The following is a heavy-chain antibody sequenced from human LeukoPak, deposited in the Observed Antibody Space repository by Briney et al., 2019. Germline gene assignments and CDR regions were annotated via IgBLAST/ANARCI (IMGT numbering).Heavy chain of an antibody. CDR2: ISSSSSYI. D-gene: IGHD4/OR15-4a*01. CDR3: AREDDYGPGYFDL. V-gene: IGHV3-21*01. Sequence: GGSLRLSCAASGFXFSSYSINWVRQAPGKGLEWVSSISSSSSYIYYADSVKGRFTISRDNAKNSLYLQMNSLRAEDTAVYYCAREDDYGPGYFDLWGRGTLVTVSS. CDR1: GFXFSSYS. J-gene: IGHJ2*01.